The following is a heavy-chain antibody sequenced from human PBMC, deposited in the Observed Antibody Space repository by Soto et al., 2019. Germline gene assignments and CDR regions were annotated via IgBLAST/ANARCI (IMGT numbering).Heavy chain of an antibody. V-gene: IGHV3-23*01. CDR1: GFTFSSYA. CDR2: ISGSGGST. D-gene: IGHD5-12*01. CDR3: AKFALGRGYSGYDYSPTLGY. Sequence: GGSLRLSCAASGFTFSSYAMSWVRQAPGKGLEWVSAISGSGGSTYYADSVKGRFTISRDNSKNTLYLQMNSLRAEDTAVYYCAKFALGRGYSGYDYSPTLGYWGQGTLVTVSS. J-gene: IGHJ4*02.